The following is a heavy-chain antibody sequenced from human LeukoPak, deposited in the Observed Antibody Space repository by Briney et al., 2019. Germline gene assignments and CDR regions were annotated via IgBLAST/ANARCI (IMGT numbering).Heavy chain of an antibody. Sequence: SETLSLTCTVSGGSISSYYWSWIRQPPGKGLEWIGYIYYSGSTNYNPSLKSRVTVSVDTSKNQFSLKLSSVTAADTAVYYCARGFLGEYLDYWGQGTLVTVSS. CDR3: ARGFLGEYLDY. CDR2: IYYSGST. D-gene: IGHD3-3*01. CDR1: GGSISSYY. J-gene: IGHJ4*02. V-gene: IGHV4-59*01.